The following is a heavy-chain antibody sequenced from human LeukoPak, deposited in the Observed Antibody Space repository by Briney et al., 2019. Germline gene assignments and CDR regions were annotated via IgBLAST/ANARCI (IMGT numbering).Heavy chain of an antibody. CDR1: GFIVSTNY. Sequence: GGSLRLSCAASGFIVSTNYMSWVRQAPGKGLEWVSVIYSGGSRYYADSVKGRFTISRDNAKNTLHLQMNSLRAEDTAVYYCAGAPAEHGGYVMGYYHYGMDVWGQGTTVTVSS. CDR2: IYSGGSR. J-gene: IGHJ6*02. D-gene: IGHD5-12*01. V-gene: IGHV3-66*01. CDR3: AGAPAEHGGYVMGYYHYGMDV.